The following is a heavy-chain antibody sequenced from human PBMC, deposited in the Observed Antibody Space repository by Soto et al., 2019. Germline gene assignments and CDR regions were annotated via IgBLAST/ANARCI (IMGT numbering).Heavy chain of an antibody. CDR2: IYHSGST. J-gene: IGHJ4*02. D-gene: IGHD1-26*01. CDR1: GGSISSYY. V-gene: IGHV4-59*12. Sequence: SETLSLTCTVSGGSISSYYWSWIRQPPGKGLEWIGDIYHSGSTNYNPSLKSRVTISVDTSKNQFSLKLSSVTAADTAVYYCARVRARGEPDYWGQGTLVTVSS. CDR3: ARVRARGEPDY.